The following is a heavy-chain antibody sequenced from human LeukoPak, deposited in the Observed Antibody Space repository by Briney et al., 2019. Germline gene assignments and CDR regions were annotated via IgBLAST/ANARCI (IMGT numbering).Heavy chain of an antibody. CDR3: ARDRASLIGPNYFDS. CDR2: INPNNGGT. D-gene: IGHD3-22*01. Sequence: GASVKVSCKASGYSFTAYFIHWLRQAPGEGLEWMGWINPNNGGTSYPQKFQGRVTMTRDTSITTAYMELSSLTSDDTAVYHCARDRASLIGPNYFDSWGEGTLVTVSS. J-gene: IGHJ4*02. V-gene: IGHV1-2*02. CDR1: GYSFTAYF.